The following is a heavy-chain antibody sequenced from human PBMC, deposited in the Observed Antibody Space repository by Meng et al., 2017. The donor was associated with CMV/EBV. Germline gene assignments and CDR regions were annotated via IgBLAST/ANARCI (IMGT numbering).Heavy chain of an antibody. CDR2: IKPNNRDT. J-gene: IGHJ4*02. CDR3: AKDESNGYTDY. CDR1: GYTFSGYF. Sequence: SCAASGYTFSGYFIHWIRQAPGQRLAWMGWIKPNNRDTKYAARFQGRVTMTRDTSTNTVYMELDSLRFVDTAIYYCAKDESNGYTDYWGPGTLVTVSS. D-gene: IGHD5-18*01. V-gene: IGHV1-2*02.